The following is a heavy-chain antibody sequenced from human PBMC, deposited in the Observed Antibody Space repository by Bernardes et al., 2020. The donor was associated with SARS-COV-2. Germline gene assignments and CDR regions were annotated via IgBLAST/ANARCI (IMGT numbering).Heavy chain of an antibody. CDR1: GFTFSNYW. D-gene: IGHD2-8*01. J-gene: IGHJ6*02. V-gene: IGHV3-7*01. Sequence: GGSLRLSCIASGFTFSNYWMSWVRQAPGKGLEWVANIKQDGSEKYYVDSVKGRFTISRVNAKNSVYLQMSSLRAEDTAVYYCAKDLYTKNMGYYYNGMDVWGQGTTVTVSS. CDR3: AKDLYTKNMGYYYNGMDV. CDR2: IKQDGSEK.